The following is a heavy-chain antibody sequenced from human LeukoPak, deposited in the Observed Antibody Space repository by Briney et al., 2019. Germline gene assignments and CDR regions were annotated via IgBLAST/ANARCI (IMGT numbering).Heavy chain of an antibody. CDR3: VKGSKTSRPYYFDY. CDR1: GITFSSYA. V-gene: IGHV3-23*01. J-gene: IGHJ4*02. CDR2: ITGSGDDT. Sequence: GGSLRLSCAASGITFSSYAMSWVRQTPEKGLEWVSAITGSGDDTFHADSVKGRFTISRDNSRNTLYLQMNSLRAEDTAVYNCVKGSKTSRPYYFDYWGQGALVTVSS.